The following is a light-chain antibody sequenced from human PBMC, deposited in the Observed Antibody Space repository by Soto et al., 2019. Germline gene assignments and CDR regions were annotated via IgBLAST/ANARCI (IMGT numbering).Light chain of an antibody. V-gene: IGKV3-15*01. CDR1: QSVSSN. J-gene: IGKJ1*01. CDR3: QQYNNWLRT. CDR2: GAS. Sequence: EIVVTQSPATLSLSPGERATLSCRASQSVSSNLAWYQQKPGQAPRLLIYGASTRATGIPARFSGSGSGTEFTLTISSLQSEDFAVYYCQQYNNWLRTFGQGTKVDIK.